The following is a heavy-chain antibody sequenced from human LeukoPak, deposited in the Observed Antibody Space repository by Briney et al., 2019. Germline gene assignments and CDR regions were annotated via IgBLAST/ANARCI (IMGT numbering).Heavy chain of an antibody. CDR3: AKDLYSETSGYYYDY. V-gene: IGHV3-30*18. CDR1: GFTFSSYG. J-gene: IGHJ4*02. D-gene: IGHD3-22*01. Sequence: PGGSLRLSCAASGFTFSSYGMHWVRQAPGEGLEWVAVILYDGSHSYYGDSAKGRFTISRDNSKNTLYLQMNSLRGEDTAVYYCAKDLYSETSGYYYDYWGQGTLVTVSS. CDR2: ILYDGSHS.